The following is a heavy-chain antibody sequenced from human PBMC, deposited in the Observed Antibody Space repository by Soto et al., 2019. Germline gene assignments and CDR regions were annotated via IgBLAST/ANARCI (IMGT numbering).Heavy chain of an antibody. CDR3: ARPSAAGLLVFDY. D-gene: IGHD6-13*01. J-gene: IGHJ4*02. Sequence: QLQLQESGPGLVKPSETLSLTCTVSGGSISSSSYYWGWIRQPPGKGLEWIGSIYYSGSTYYNPSLKSRVTISVDTSKNQFSLKLSSVTAADTAVYYCARPSAAGLLVFDYWGQGTLVTVSS. CDR2: IYYSGST. CDR1: GGSISSSSYY. V-gene: IGHV4-39*01.